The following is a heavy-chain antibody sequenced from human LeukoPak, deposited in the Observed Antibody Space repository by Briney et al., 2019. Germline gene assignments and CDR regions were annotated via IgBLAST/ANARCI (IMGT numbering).Heavy chain of an antibody. V-gene: IGHV3-7*01. Sequence: PGGSLRLSCAASGFTFSSYWMSWFRQAPGKGLEWVANIKQDGSEKYYVDSVKGRFTISRDNAKNSLYLQMNSLRAEDTAVYYCARDGGRMVRGVIAYYYYYGMDVWGQGTTVTVSS. CDR3: ARDGGRMVRGVIAYYYYYGMDV. CDR1: GFTFSSYW. D-gene: IGHD3-10*01. CDR2: IKQDGSEK. J-gene: IGHJ6*02.